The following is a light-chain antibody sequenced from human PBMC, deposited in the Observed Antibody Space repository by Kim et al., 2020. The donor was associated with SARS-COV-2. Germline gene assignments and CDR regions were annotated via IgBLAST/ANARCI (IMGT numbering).Light chain of an antibody. V-gene: IGKV2-28*01. Sequence: EPASISCRSSQSLLHSNGYNYLDWYLQKPGQSPQLLIYLGSNRASGVPDRFSGSGSGTDFTLKISRVEAEDVGVYYCMQALRRITFGQGTRLEIK. CDR2: LGS. CDR1: QSLLHSNGYNY. CDR3: MQALRRIT. J-gene: IGKJ5*01.